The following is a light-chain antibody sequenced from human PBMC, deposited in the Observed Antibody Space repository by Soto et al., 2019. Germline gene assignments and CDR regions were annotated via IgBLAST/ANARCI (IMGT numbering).Light chain of an antibody. V-gene: IGKV3-15*01. CDR2: SAS. Sequence: EIVMTQSPATLSVSPGERATLSCRASQSVSSYLAWYQQKPGQAPRLLIYSASTRATGIPARFSGSGSGTEFILTISSLQYEDFAVYYCQQFSKWPLTFGGGTKVDIK. CDR3: QQFSKWPLT. J-gene: IGKJ4*01. CDR1: QSVSSY.